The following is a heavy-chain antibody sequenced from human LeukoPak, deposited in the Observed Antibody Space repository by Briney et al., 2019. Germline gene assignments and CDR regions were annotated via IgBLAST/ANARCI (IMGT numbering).Heavy chain of an antibody. CDR1: GFTVSSNY. V-gene: IGHV3-48*01. CDR2: ISSNSRTV. CDR3: ARGGASRSDY. D-gene: IGHD3-16*02. Sequence: GGSLRLSCAASGFTVSSNYMSWVRQAPGKGLQWVSYISSNSRTVDYADSVKGRFTISRDNAKNSLYLQMNTLRAEDTAVYYCARGGASRSDYWGRGTLVSVSS. J-gene: IGHJ4*02.